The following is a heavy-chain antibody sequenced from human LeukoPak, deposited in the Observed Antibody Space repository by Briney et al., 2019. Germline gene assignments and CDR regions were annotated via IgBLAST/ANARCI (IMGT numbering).Heavy chain of an antibody. CDR3: ARPRRSSGYKVDAFDI. J-gene: IGHJ3*02. D-gene: IGHD3-22*01. CDR2: INHSGST. Sequence: SETLSFTSAVYGGSFSGYYWSWIPQPPGKGREGMGEINHSGSTNYNPSLKSRVTISVHTSKDQFSLKLSSVAAADAAVYYCARPRRSSGYKVDAFDIWGGGTMASV. CDR1: GGSFSGYY. V-gene: IGHV4-34*01.